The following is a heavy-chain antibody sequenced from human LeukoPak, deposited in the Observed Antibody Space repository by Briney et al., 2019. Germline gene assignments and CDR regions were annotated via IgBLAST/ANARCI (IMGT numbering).Heavy chain of an antibody. CDR2: ISAYNGNT. Sequence: ASVKVSCKASGYTFTSYGISWVRQAPGQGLEWMGWISAYNGNTNYAQKLQGRVTMTTDTSTSTAYMELRSLRSDDTAVYYCARDRRVILDWLPSFDYWGQGTLVTVSS. D-gene: IGHD3-9*01. V-gene: IGHV1-18*01. CDR3: ARDRRVILDWLPSFDY. J-gene: IGHJ4*02. CDR1: GYTFTSYG.